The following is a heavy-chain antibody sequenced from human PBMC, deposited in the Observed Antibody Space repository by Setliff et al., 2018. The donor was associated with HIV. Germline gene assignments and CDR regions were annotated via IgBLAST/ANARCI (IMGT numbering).Heavy chain of an antibody. Sequence: PSETLSLTCTVSGDFFSSDYYWGWIRQPPGKGLEWIGSIYYSGSTNYNPSLKSRVTISVDTSKNQFSLKLSSVTAADTAVYYCARRSGWSEDYWGQGTLVTVSS. CDR1: GDFFSSDYY. J-gene: IGHJ4*02. D-gene: IGHD6-19*01. CDR3: ARRSGWSEDY. CDR2: IYYSGST. V-gene: IGHV4-61*01.